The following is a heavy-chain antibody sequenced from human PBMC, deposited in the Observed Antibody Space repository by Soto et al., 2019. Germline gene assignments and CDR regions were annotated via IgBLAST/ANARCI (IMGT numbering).Heavy chain of an antibody. V-gene: IGHV3-23*01. CDR2: ISGSGSGGATYYP. J-gene: IGHJ4*02. CDR3: VSWMSAHFDY. CDR1: GFTFSNYA. Sequence: EVQLLESGGGLAQPGGSLRLSCAASGFTFSNYAMSWVRQAPGKGLEWVSTISGSGSGGATYYPYYADSVKGRFTISRDSSTNTLHLHMASLRAEDTAIYYCVSWMSAHFDYWGQGTLVTVSS. D-gene: IGHD2-2*03.